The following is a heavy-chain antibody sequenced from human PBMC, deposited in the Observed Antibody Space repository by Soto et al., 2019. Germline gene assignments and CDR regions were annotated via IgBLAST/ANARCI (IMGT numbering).Heavy chain of an antibody. V-gene: IGHV4-59*01. D-gene: IGHD6-13*01. J-gene: IGHJ4*02. Sequence: PSETLSLTCTVSGDSIRNYYWSWIQQPPGKRLEWIGYVYYTGSTTYNPSLESRVNMSVDTSKNQFSLKLTSVNAADTAVYYCAKYRRTAAEGYTLDYWGRGTLVTVSS. CDR3: AKYRRTAAEGYTLDY. CDR2: VYYTGST. CDR1: GDSIRNYY.